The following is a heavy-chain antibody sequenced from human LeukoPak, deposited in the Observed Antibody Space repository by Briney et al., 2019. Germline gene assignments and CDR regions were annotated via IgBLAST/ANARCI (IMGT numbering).Heavy chain of an antibody. CDR3: AKDLELGNYYYYGMDV. CDR1: GFTFSSYW. J-gene: IGHJ6*02. Sequence: GGSLRLSCAASGFTFSSYWMSWVRQAPGKGLEWVANIKQDGSEKYYVDSVKGRFTISRDNAKNSLYLQMNSLRAEDTALYYCAKDLELGNYYYYGMDVWGQGTTVTVSS. CDR2: IKQDGSEK. V-gene: IGHV3-7*03. D-gene: IGHD7-27*01.